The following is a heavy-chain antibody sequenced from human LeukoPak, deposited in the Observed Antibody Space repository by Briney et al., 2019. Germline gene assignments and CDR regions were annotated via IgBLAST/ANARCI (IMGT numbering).Heavy chain of an antibody. J-gene: IGHJ1*01. CDR1: GYTFTSYA. CDR2: INAGNGNT. D-gene: IGHD2-15*01. V-gene: IGHV1-3*01. Sequence: GASVKVSYKASGYTFTSYAMHWVRQAPGQRLEWMGWINAGNGNTKYSQKFQGRVTITRDTSASTAYMELSSLRSEDTAVYYCATLYHCSGGSCYVYFQHWGQGTLVTVSS. CDR3: ATLYHCSGGSCYVYFQH.